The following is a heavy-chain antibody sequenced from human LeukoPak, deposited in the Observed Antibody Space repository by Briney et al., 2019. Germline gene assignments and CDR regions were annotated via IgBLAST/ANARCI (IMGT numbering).Heavy chain of an antibody. CDR2: FDPEDGET. CDR1: GYTLTELS. CDR3: ATGIRCSSTSCSIYDY. V-gene: IGHV1-24*01. J-gene: IGHJ4*02. D-gene: IGHD2-2*01. Sequence: ASVKVSCKVSGYTLTELSMHWVRQAPGKGLEWMGGFDPEDGETIYAQKFQGRVTMTEDTSTDTAYMELSSLRSEDTAVYYCATGIRCSSTSCSIYDYWGLGTLVTVSS.